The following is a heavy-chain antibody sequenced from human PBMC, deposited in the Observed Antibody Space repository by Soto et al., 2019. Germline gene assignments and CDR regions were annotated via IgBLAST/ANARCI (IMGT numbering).Heavy chain of an antibody. Sequence: PSETLSLTCTVSGGSVSSFFWSWIRQPPGKGLEWIGYLYYSGSTHYSPSLKSRVTISVDTSKNQFSLKLNSVTAADTAVYYCVRVRHGWTFFDYWSQGTLVTVSS. CDR2: LYYSGST. D-gene: IGHD6-19*01. J-gene: IGHJ4*02. CDR3: VRVRHGWTFFDY. CDR1: GGSVSSFF. V-gene: IGHV4-59*02.